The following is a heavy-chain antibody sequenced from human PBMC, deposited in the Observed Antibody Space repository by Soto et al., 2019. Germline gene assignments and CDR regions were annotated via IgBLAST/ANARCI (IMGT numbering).Heavy chain of an antibody. D-gene: IGHD3-16*01. CDR3: AKDLGYDYIWGSNFYYMDV. V-gene: IGHV3-30*18. Sequence: VQLVASGGGVVQPGRSLRLSCAASGLTFSSYGMHWVRQAPGKGLEWVTIISYDGSNKYYADSVKGRFTISRDNSKNTLYLQMNSLRAEDTAVYYCAKDLGYDYIWGSNFYYMDVWGKGTTVTVSS. CDR1: GLTFSSYG. CDR2: ISYDGSNK. J-gene: IGHJ6*03.